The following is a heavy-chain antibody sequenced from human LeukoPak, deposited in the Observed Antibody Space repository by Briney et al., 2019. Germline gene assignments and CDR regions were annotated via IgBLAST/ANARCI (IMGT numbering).Heavy chain of an antibody. D-gene: IGHD6-13*01. CDR1: GFTFSSYS. J-gene: IGHJ4*02. Sequence: GGSLRLSCAASGFTFSSYSMNWVRQAPGKGLEWVSSICSSSSFIYYADSVKGRFTISRDNAKNSLYLQMNSLRAEDTAVYYCARDAAAGAGVFDYWGQGTLVTVSS. V-gene: IGHV3-21*04. CDR2: ICSSSSFI. CDR3: ARDAAAGAGVFDY.